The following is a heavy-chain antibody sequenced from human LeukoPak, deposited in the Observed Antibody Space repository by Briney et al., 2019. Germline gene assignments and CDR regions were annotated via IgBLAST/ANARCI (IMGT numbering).Heavy chain of an antibody. CDR2: INHSGST. J-gene: IGHJ6*03. Sequence: SETLSLTCAVYGGSFSGYYWSWIRQPPGKGLEWIGEINHSGSTNYNPSLKSRVTISVDTSKNQFSLKLSSVTAADTAVYYCARLSELRYFDWLLSGYYYYYYVNVWGKGTTVTISS. D-gene: IGHD3-9*01. V-gene: IGHV4-34*01. CDR1: GGSFSGYY. CDR3: ARLSELRYFDWLLSGYYYYYYVNV.